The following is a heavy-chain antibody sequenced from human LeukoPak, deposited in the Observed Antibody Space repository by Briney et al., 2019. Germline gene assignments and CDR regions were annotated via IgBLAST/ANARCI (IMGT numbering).Heavy chain of an antibody. D-gene: IGHD4-11*01. CDR1: GFTFSRYS. V-gene: IGHV3-21*01. CDR2: INSSSSYI. CDR3: ARDRDDYPYY. Sequence: PGGSLRLSCAASGFTFSRYSMNWVRQAPGKGGEWVSSINSSSSYIYYADSVKGRFTLSRDNPKNSLYLQMNSLRAEDTAVYYCARDRDDYPYYWGQGTLVTVSS. J-gene: IGHJ4*02.